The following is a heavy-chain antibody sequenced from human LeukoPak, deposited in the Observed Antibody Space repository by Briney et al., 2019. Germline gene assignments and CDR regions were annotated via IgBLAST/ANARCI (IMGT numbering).Heavy chain of an antibody. J-gene: IGHJ6*02. Sequence: PSETLSLTCSVSDGSINSYYWNWIRRPPGKGLEWIGYIYYNGNTNYSPSLKSRVTMSVDTSKNLFSLKVSSVTAADTAVYYCARGRSNYYGMDVWGQGTLVTVSS. CDR1: DGSINSYY. CDR3: ARGRSNYYGMDV. CDR2: IYYNGNT. D-gene: IGHD1-26*01. V-gene: IGHV4-59*01.